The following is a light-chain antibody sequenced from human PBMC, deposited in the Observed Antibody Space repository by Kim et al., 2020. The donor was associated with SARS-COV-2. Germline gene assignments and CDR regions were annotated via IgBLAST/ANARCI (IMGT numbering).Light chain of an antibody. CDR1: QSISSY. Sequence: ASVGDRVTIPCRARQSISSYLNCYQQKPGKAPKLLIYAASSLQSVVPSRFSGSGSGTDFTLTISSLQPEDFATYYCQQSYSTPRTFGGGTKVDIK. V-gene: IGKV1-39*01. J-gene: IGKJ4*01. CDR3: QQSYSTPRT. CDR2: AAS.